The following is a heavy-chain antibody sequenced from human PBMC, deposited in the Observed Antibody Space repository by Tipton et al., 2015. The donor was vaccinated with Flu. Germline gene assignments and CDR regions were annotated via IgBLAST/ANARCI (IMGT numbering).Heavy chain of an antibody. D-gene: IGHD4-17*01. V-gene: IGHV4-38-2*02. J-gene: IGHJ4*01. CDR1: GDSLTNGRY. CDR3: ARDRPYGDFSETLDY. Sequence: TLSLTCTVSGDSLTNGRYWGWVRQPPGKGLEWIGNIHHRGSTYYSPSLKSRVTISMDTSKNQFSLTMISVTAADTAIYYCARDRPYGDFSETLDYLGHGMLVTISS. CDR2: IHHRGST.